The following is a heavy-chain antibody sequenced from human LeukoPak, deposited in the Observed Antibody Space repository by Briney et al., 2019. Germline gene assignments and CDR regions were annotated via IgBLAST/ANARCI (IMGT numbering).Heavy chain of an antibody. V-gene: IGHV4-39*07. D-gene: IGHD2-15*01. CDR2: IYYSGST. J-gene: IGHJ4*02. Sequence: SETLSLTCTVSGDSIRSSSYHWGWIRQPPGKGLEWIGSIYYSGSTYNNRSLKRRLTISIDTSKNQFSLRLSSVTAADTAVYYCTRVGVFGYCTRDSCHSPFDYWGQGTLVTVSS. CDR1: GDSIRSSSYH. CDR3: TRVGVFGYCTRDSCHSPFDY.